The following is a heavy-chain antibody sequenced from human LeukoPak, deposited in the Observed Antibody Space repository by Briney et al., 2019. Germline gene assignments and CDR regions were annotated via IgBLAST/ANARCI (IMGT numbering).Heavy chain of an antibody. CDR2: ISYDGSNK. CDR1: GFTFSSYG. V-gene: IGHV3-30*03. J-gene: IGHJ6*03. CDR3: ARLLYYYYYMDV. Sequence: GRSLRLSCAASGFTFSSYGMHWVRQAPGKGLEWVAVISYDGSNKYYADSVKGRFTISRDNSKNTLYLQMNSLRAEDTAVYYCARLLYYYYYMDVWGKGTTVTISS.